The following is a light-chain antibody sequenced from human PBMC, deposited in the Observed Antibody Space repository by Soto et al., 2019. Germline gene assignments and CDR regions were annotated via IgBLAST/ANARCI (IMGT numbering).Light chain of an antibody. Sequence: ERVRPQALSTVTKSHIKRSTVCCVASESVSSNLAWYQQKPGQAPRLLIYGASTMATGIPARFSGCGFGIAFTLPFRCLQSEDLAAYYSQMYCRRPWVFGQGTKVDIK. V-gene: IGKV3-15*01. CDR3: QMYCRRPWV. CDR1: ESVSSN. CDR2: GAS. J-gene: IGKJ1*01.